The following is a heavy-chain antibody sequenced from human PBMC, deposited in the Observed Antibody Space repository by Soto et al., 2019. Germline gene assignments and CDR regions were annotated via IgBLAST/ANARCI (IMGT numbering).Heavy chain of an antibody. Sequence: SETLSLTCAVYGGSFSGYYWRWIRQPPGKGLEWIGEINHSGSTNYNPSLKSRVTISVDTSKNQFSLKLSSVTAADTAVYYCARGLRGYSYGYVSYYYGMDVWGQGTTGTV. CDR2: INHSGST. CDR3: ARGLRGYSYGYVSYYYGMDV. V-gene: IGHV4-34*01. J-gene: IGHJ6*02. D-gene: IGHD5-18*01. CDR1: GGSFSGYY.